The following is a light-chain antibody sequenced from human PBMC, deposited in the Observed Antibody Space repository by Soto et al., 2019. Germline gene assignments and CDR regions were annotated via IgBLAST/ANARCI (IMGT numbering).Light chain of an antibody. V-gene: IGLV2-11*01. Sequence: QSVLTQPRSVSRSPGQSVTISCTGTSSDIGGYYYVSWYQQHPGKAPKLMIYDVTKRPSGVPDRFSASKSGITASLTISGLQAEDEADYYCFSYEGTYTSYVFGTGTKGTVL. CDR1: SSDIGGYYY. CDR2: DVT. CDR3: FSYEGTYTSYV. J-gene: IGLJ1*01.